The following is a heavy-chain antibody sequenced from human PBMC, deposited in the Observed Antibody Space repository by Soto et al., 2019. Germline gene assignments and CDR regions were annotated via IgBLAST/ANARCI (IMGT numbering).Heavy chain of an antibody. J-gene: IGHJ4*02. CDR2: ISSGSTYI. CDR3: ARDYYDNRGYGVPVRSFGN. CDR1: GLTFSSSS. D-gene: IGHD3-22*01. Sequence: GGSLRLSCAASGLTFSSSSMNWVRQAPGKGLEWVSTISSGSTYIYYADSVKGRFTISRDNAKNSLYLQLSSLRVEDTAVYYCARDYYDNRGYGVPVRSFGNWGQGTLVTVSS. V-gene: IGHV3-21*01.